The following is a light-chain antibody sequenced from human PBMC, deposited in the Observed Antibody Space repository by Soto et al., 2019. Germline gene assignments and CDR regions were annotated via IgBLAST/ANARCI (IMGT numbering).Light chain of an antibody. Sequence: QSVLTQPASVSGSPGQSITISCTGTSSDVGAYNYVSWYQQHPGKAPKLMIYEVSNRPSGVSNRFSGSKSDNTASLTISGLQAEDEADYYCSSFTTSSTDVFGTGTKLTVL. CDR1: SSDVGAYNY. J-gene: IGLJ1*01. CDR2: EVS. CDR3: SSFTTSSTDV. V-gene: IGLV2-14*01.